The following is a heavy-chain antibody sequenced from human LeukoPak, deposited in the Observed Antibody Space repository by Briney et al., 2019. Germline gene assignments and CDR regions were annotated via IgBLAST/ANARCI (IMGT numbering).Heavy chain of an antibody. CDR2: INPNSGGT. Sequence: GASVKVSCKASGYTFTGYYMHWVRQAPGQGLEWMGRINPNSGGTNYAQKFQGRVTMTRDTSISAAYMELSRLRSDDTAVYYCARGIVGYGNDATRRFDPWGQGTLVTVSS. V-gene: IGHV1-2*06. D-gene: IGHD4-17*01. CDR3: ARGIVGYGNDATRRFDP. CDR1: GYTFTGYY. J-gene: IGHJ5*02.